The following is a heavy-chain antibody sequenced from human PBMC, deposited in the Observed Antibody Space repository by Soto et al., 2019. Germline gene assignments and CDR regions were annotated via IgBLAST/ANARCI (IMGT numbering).Heavy chain of an antibody. CDR1: GFTFSSYG. V-gene: IGHV3-33*01. J-gene: IGHJ6*02. D-gene: IGHD6-13*01. CDR2: IWYDGSNK. Sequence: GGSLRLSCAASGFTFSSYGMHWVRQAPGKGLEWVAVIWYDGSNKYYADSVKGRFTISRDNSKNTLYLQMNSLRAEDTAVYYCARDLYSSSWPYYYYYGMDVWGQGTTVTVSS. CDR3: ARDLYSSSWPYYYYYGMDV.